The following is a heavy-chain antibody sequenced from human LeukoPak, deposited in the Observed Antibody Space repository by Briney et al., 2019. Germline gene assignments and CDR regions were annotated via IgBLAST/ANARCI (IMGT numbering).Heavy chain of an antibody. D-gene: IGHD3-3*01. CDR3: ASREWLSSYYFDY. CDR2: INHSGST. V-gene: IGHV4-34*01. J-gene: IGHJ4*02. CDR1: GGSFSGYY. Sequence: PSETLSLTCAVYGGSFSGYYWSWIRQPPGKGLEWIGEINHSGSTNYNPSLKSPVTISVDTSKNQFSLKLSSVTAADTAVYYCASREWLSSYYFDYWGQGTLVTVSS.